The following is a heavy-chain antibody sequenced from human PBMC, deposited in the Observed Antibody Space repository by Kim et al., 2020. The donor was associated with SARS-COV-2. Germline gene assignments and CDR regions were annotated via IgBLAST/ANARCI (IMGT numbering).Heavy chain of an antibody. Sequence: TYYADSVKGRFTISRDNSKNTLYLQMNSLRAEDTAVYYCAKDRGLWWFDPWGQGTLVTVSS. J-gene: IGHJ5*02. V-gene: IGHV3-23*01. CDR2: T. CDR3: AKDRGLWWFDP. D-gene: IGHD3-16*01.